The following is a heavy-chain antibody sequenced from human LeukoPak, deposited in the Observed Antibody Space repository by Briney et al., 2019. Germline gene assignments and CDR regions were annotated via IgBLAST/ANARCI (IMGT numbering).Heavy chain of an antibody. Sequence: AGGSLRPSCAASGFTFRAYIMHWVRQAPGKGLEWVAVITSDGTNEYYADAVKGRFTISRDNSKTTLYLHMNSLRVEDTAVYYCARSNGWYLDYWGQGTLVTVSS. J-gene: IGHJ4*02. CDR1: GFTFRAYI. CDR2: ITSDGTNE. V-gene: IGHV3-30-3*01. CDR3: ARSNGWYLDY. D-gene: IGHD6-19*01.